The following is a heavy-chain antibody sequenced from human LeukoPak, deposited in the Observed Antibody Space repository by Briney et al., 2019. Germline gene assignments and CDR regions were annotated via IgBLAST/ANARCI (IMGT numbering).Heavy chain of an antibody. D-gene: IGHD3-16*01. J-gene: IGHJ4*02. V-gene: IGHV3-23*01. CDR1: GFTFSSYA. CDR3: AKGRYYFDY. Sequence: GGSLRLSCAASGFTFSSYAMSWVRQAPGKGLEWVSAISGGGGGTYYADSVKGRFTISRDNSKNTLYLRMNSLRAEDTAVYYCAKGRYYFDYWGQGTLVTVSS. CDR2: ISGGGGGT.